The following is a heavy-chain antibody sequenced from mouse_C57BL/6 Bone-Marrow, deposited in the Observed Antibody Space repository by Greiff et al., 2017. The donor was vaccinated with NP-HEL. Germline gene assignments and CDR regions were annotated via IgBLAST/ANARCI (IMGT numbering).Heavy chain of an antibody. CDR2: INPNNGGT. D-gene: IGHD1-1*01. V-gene: IGHV1-26*01. CDR1: GYTFTDYY. CDR3: AIYYYGHYYAMDY. Sequence: EVQLQQSGPELVKPGASVKISCKASGYTFTDYYMNWEKQSHGKSLEWIGDINPNNGGTSYNQKFKGKATLTVDKSSSTAYMELRSLTSEDSAVYYCAIYYYGHYYAMDYWGQGTSVTVSS. J-gene: IGHJ4*01.